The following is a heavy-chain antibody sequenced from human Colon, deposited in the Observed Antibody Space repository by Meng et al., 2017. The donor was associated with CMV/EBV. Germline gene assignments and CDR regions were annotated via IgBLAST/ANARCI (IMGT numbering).Heavy chain of an antibody. V-gene: IGHV3-21*06. CDR3: ASPGIPVAGTG. Sequence: GGSLRLSCAASGFTFSSYSMNWVRQAPGKGLERVSSISSTNTYINYADSVKGRFTISRDNAQNALFLQMNSLRVEDTAVYYCASPGIPVAGTGWGQGTLVTVSS. D-gene: IGHD6-19*01. CDR1: GFTFSSYS. J-gene: IGHJ4*02. CDR2: ISSTNTYI.